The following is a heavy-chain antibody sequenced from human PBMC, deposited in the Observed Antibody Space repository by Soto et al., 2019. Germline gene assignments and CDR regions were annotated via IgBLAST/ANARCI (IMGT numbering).Heavy chain of an antibody. CDR3: ARGKDQHNTRTYSYYDY. D-gene: IGHD2-21*01. CDR1: GFTLSNHW. CDR2: INSDGSTT. V-gene: IGHV3-74*01. Sequence: EVQLVESGGGLVQPGGSLRLSCAASGFTLSNHWMHWVRQAPGKGLVWVSRINSDGSTTTYADSVKGRFTISRDNAKNTLYLQMNSLRAEDTAVYYCARGKDQHNTRTYSYYDYWGQGTLVTVSS. J-gene: IGHJ4*02.